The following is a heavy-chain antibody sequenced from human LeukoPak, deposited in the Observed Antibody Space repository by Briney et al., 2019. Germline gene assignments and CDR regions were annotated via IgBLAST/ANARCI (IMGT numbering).Heavy chain of an antibody. Sequence: GGSLRLSCAASGFTFSSHWMHWVRQVPGKGLVWVSRISTDGSATTYADSVKGRFTISRDNDKNTLYLQMNSLSGEDTALYYCASKQAYCSGGSSPIDYWGQGALVTVSS. V-gene: IGHV3-74*01. CDR1: GFTFSSHW. CDR2: ISTDGSAT. D-gene: IGHD2-15*01. CDR3: ASKQAYCSGGSSPIDY. J-gene: IGHJ4*02.